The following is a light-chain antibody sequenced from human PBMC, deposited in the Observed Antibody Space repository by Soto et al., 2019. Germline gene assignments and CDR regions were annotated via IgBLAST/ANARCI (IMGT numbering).Light chain of an antibody. CDR1: QSVLHSSNNMNY. CDR2: WAS. Sequence: DIVMTQSPESLGVSLGERATINCKSSQSVLHSSNNMNYLAWYQQRPGQPPKLLIYWASIRESGVPDRFSGSGSGTDFTLTISSLQTEDVAVYYCQQYYTNPPITFGQGTRLEIK. CDR3: QQYYTNPPIT. J-gene: IGKJ5*01. V-gene: IGKV4-1*01.